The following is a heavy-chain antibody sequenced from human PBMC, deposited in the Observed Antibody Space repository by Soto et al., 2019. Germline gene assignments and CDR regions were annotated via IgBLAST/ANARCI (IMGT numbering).Heavy chain of an antibody. CDR1: GFSFGGYN. CDR2: ITSGLTA. V-gene: IGHV3-48*02. Sequence: GGSLRLSCAASGFSFGGYNMNWVRQAPGKGLEWVSHITSGLTAHYADFVQGRFTISRDNAKNSLYLEMNDLRDEDTAVYYCARDTSHGVTVGGLDSWGQGTLVTVSS. CDR3: ARDTSHGVTVGGLDS. D-gene: IGHD2-21*02. J-gene: IGHJ4*02.